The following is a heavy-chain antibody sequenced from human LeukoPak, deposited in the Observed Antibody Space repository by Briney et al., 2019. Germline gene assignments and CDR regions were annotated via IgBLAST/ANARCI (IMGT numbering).Heavy chain of an antibody. J-gene: IGHJ4*02. CDR2: IYYSGST. CDR1: GGSISSYY. D-gene: IGHD6-13*01. V-gene: IGHV4-59*01. Sequence: SETLSLTCTVSGGSISSYYWSWIRQPPGKGLEWIGYIYYSGSTNYNPSLKSRVTISVDTSKNQFSLKLSSVTAADTAMYYCARDSSWGLFDYWGQGTLVTVSS. CDR3: ARDSSWGLFDY.